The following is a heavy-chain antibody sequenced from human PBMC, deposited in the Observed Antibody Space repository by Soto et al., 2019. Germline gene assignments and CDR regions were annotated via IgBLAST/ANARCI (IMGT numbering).Heavy chain of an antibody. J-gene: IGHJ4*02. CDR3: ARGQEGVVATH. CDR2: VKDGGHT. D-gene: IGHD5-12*01. CDR1: GGSLSGYY. V-gene: IGHV4-34*01. Sequence: QVQLQQWGAGLLKPSETLSLNCAVTGGSLSGYYWSWIRQPPGKGLEWIGEVKDGGHTNYSPSLRHRVTIASDTSNNQFSPRLNSVTAADTGVYYCARGQEGVVATHWDQGSLVTVSS.